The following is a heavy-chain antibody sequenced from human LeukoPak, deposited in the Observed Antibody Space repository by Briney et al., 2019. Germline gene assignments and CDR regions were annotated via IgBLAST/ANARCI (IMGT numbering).Heavy chain of an antibody. CDR2: IYYSGST. V-gene: IGHV4-31*03. CDR3: ARVRTDTAMVLNFDY. CDR1: GGSISSGGYY. Sequence: SETLSLTCTVSGGSISSGGYYWSWIRQHPGKGLEWIGYIYYSGSTYYNPSLKSRVTISVDTSKNQFSLKLSSVTAADTAVYYCARVRTDTAMVLNFDYWGQGTLVTVSS. J-gene: IGHJ4*02. D-gene: IGHD5-18*01.